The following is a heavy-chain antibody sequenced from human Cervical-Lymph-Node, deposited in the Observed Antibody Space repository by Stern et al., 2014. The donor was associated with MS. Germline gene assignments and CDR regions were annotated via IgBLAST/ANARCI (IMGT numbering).Heavy chain of an antibody. CDR1: GYLFDDYW. J-gene: IGHJ4*02. CDR2: IFPRDSNT. V-gene: IGHV5-51*03. Sequence: VQLVQSGAEVKKPGESLKISCEASGYLFDDYWIGWVRQMSGRGLELVAIIFPRDSNTRYSPSVQGQVTISADKSISTAYLQGSSLKASDPAMYYWARSPATPSGYDRFDYWGQGALVTVSS. D-gene: IGHD5-12*01. CDR3: ARSPATPSGYDRFDY.